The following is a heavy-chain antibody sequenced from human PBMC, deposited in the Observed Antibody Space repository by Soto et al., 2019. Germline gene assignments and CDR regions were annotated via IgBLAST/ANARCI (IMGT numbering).Heavy chain of an antibody. CDR1: GGTFSSYA. Sequence: SVKVSCKSSGGTFSSYAISWVRQAPGQGLEWMGGIIPIFGTANYAQKFQGRVTITADESTSTAYMELSSLRSEDTAVYYCAREVGATTGSWFDPWGKGTLVTVSS. V-gene: IGHV1-69*13. J-gene: IGHJ5*02. CDR3: AREVGATTGSWFDP. CDR2: IIPIFGTA. D-gene: IGHD1-26*01.